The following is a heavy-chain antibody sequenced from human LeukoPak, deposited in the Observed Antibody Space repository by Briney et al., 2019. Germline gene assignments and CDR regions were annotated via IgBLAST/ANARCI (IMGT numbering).Heavy chain of an antibody. D-gene: IGHD6-19*01. J-gene: IGHJ5*02. CDR1: GGTFSSYA. CDR2: IIPIFGTA. Sequence: GASVKVSCKASGGTFSSYAISWVRQAPGQGLEWMGGIIPIFGTANYAQKFQGRVTITTDESTSTAYMELSSLRSEDTAVYYCARDTAYSSGWFPFGWFDPWGQGTLVTVSS. V-gene: IGHV1-69*05. CDR3: ARDTAYSSGWFPFGWFDP.